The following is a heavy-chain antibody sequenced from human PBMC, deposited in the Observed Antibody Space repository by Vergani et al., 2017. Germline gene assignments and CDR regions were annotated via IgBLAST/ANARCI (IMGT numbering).Heavy chain of an antibody. CDR3: ARESDPDGMDV. V-gene: IGHV4-59*01. CDR1: GGSLSSYY. J-gene: IGHJ6*02. CDR2: IYYSGST. D-gene: IGHD1-14*01. Sequence: QVQLQESGPGLVKPSETLSLTCTVSGGSLSSYYWSWIRQPPGKGLEWIGYIYYSGSTNYNPSLKSRVTISVDTSKNQFSLKLSSVTAADTAVYYCARESDPDGMDVWGQGTTVTVSS.